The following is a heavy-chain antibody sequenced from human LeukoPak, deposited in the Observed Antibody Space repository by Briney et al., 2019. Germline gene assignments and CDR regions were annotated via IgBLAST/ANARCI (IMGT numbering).Heavy chain of an antibody. D-gene: IGHD3-16*01. CDR2: ISGSGGST. V-gene: IGHV3-23*01. CDR1: GFTFSSYA. Sequence: GGSLRLSCAASGFTFSSYAMSWVRQAPGKELEWVSAISGSGGSTYYADSVKGRFTISRDNSKNTLYLQMNSLRAEDTAVYYCATARGSPWYFDLWGRGTLVTVSS. J-gene: IGHJ2*01. CDR3: ATARGSPWYFDL.